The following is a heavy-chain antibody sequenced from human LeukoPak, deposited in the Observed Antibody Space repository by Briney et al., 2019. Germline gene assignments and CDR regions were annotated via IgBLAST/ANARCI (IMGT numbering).Heavy chain of an antibody. J-gene: IGHJ1*01. CDR3: ARGGNIKYYYDSSGYHRKYFQH. V-gene: IGHV4-34*01. D-gene: IGHD3-22*01. CDR1: GGSISSYY. Sequence: PSETLSLTCTVSGGSISSYYWSWIRQPPGKGLEWIGEINHSGSTNYNPSLKSRVTISVDTSKNQFSLKLSSVTAADTAVYYCARGGNIKYYYDSSGYHRKYFQHWGQGTLVTISS. CDR2: INHSGST.